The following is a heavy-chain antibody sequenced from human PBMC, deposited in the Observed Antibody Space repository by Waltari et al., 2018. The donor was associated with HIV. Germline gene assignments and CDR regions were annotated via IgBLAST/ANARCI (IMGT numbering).Heavy chain of an antibody. J-gene: IGHJ4*02. D-gene: IGHD1-26*01. CDR3: ACADRDQSGSYYIFEY. CDR1: GGTRRHS. CDR2: IIPIFGTP. V-gene: IGHV1-69*01. Sequence: QVQLVQSGAEVKKPGSSVKVSCKATGGTRRHSFSWVRQAPGQGLEWLGGIIPIFGTPNYAQKFQGRVTISADESATSVYLEMKTLRSDDTATYFCACADRDQSGSYYIFEYWGQGSLVTVSS.